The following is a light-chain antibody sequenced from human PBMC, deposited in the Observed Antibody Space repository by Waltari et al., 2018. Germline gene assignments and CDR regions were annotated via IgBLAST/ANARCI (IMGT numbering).Light chain of an antibody. CDR2: GAS. V-gene: IGKV3-15*01. CDR1: QSVSDN. Sequence: IVMTQSPAALSASPGESATLSCRASQSVSDNLAWYQHKPGQPPRLLIAGASTRATGVPARFSGSGSGTEFTLTISSLQSEDSAIYFCQQYNTWPPSTFGQGTKLEIK. CDR3: QQYNTWPPST. J-gene: IGKJ2*02.